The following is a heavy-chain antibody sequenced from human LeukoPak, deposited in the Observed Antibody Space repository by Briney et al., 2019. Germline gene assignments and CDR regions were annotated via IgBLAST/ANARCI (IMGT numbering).Heavy chain of an antibody. CDR2: IWYDGSNK. CDR1: GFTSSSYG. V-gene: IGHV3-33*06. Sequence: GGSLRLSCAASGFTSSSYGMHWVRQAPGKGLEWVAVIWYDGSNKYYADSVKGRFTISRDNSKNTLYLQMNSLRAEDTAVYYCAKAGSAYGDYDYYYYYMDVWGKGTTVTVSS. D-gene: IGHD4-17*01. J-gene: IGHJ6*03. CDR3: AKAGSAYGDYDYYYYYMDV.